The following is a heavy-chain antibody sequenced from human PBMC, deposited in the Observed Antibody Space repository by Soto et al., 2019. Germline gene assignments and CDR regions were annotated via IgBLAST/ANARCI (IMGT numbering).Heavy chain of an antibody. CDR2: ISAYNGNT. V-gene: IGHV1-18*04. D-gene: IGHD2-15*01. CDR3: ARAYCSGGSSICKTYYFDY. J-gene: IGHJ4*02. Sequence: ASVKVYCKASGYTFTSYGISWVRQAPGQGLEWMGWISAYNGNTNYAQKLQGRVTMTTDTSTSTAYMELRSLRSDDTAVYYCARAYCSGGSSICKTYYFDYWGQGTLVTVSS. CDR1: GYTFTSYG.